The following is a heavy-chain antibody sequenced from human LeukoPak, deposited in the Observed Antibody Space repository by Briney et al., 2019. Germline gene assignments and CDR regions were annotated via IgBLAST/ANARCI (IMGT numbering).Heavy chain of an antibody. V-gene: IGHV1-69*02. CDR1: GGTFSSYT. CDR3: AISYYYDSSGYYLLLSDY. CDR2: IIPILGIA. D-gene: IGHD3-22*01. Sequence: SVKVSCKASGGTFSSYTISWVRQAPGQGLEWMGRIIPILGIANYAQKFQGRVTITADKSTSTAYMELSSLRSEDMAVYYCAISYYYDSSGYYLLLSDYWGQGTLVTVSS. J-gene: IGHJ4*02.